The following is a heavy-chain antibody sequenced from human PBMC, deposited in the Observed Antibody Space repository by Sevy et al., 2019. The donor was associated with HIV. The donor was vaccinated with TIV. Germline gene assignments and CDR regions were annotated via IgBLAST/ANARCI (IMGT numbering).Heavy chain of an antibody. CDR1: GFTFGDYA. D-gene: IGHD3-10*01. J-gene: IGHJ6*02. CDR3: TRIRGTISPFYYFGMDV. CDR2: IRSKTFGGTT. V-gene: IGHV3-49*03. Sequence: GGSLRLSCTASGFTFGDYAMSWIRQTPGKGLDWVGLIRSKTFGGTTEYAASVKGSFTISRDDSKSIAYLQMGSLKTEDTAVYYCTRIRGTISPFYYFGMDVWGQGTTVTVSS.